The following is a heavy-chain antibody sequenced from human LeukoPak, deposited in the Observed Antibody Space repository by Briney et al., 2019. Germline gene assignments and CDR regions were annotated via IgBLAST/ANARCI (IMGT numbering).Heavy chain of an antibody. Sequence: GGSLRLSCAASGFTFNYYAMHWVRQAPGKGLEWVSLISWHGGSTYYADSVKGRFTISRDNSKNSLYLQMNSLRPEDTAFYYCAKDIASAGYSSPDSWGQGTLVTVSS. V-gene: IGHV3-43D*03. CDR1: GFTFNYYA. CDR2: ISWHGGST. CDR3: AKDIASAGYSSPDS. J-gene: IGHJ5*01. D-gene: IGHD6-19*01.